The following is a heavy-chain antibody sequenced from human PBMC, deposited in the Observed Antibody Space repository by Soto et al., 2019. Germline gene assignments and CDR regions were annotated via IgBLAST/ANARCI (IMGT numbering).Heavy chain of an antibody. V-gene: IGHV4-4*07. CDR2: IYSSGNT. Sequence: QVHLQESGPGLVKPSETLSLPSSVSGGPISGYNCTCTRKPAGKELEWIGRIYSSGNTKYNPPLQSRVTMSLDTSNNQFSLRLTSVTAADTAVYYCARGQRFSDWFDPWGQGTLVTVSS. D-gene: IGHD3-3*01. CDR3: ARGQRFSDWFDP. CDR1: GGPISGYN. J-gene: IGHJ5*02.